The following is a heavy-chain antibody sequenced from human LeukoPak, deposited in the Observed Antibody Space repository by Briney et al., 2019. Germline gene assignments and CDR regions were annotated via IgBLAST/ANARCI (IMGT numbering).Heavy chain of an antibody. Sequence: ASVKVSCKASGYTFTSYGISWVRQAPGQGLEWMEWISAYNGNTNYAQKLQGRVTMTTDTSTSTAYMELRSLRSDDTAVYYCARVATVVTPRNAFDIWGQGTMVTVSS. CDR3: ARVATVVTPRNAFDI. D-gene: IGHD4-23*01. CDR2: ISAYNGNT. V-gene: IGHV1-18*01. J-gene: IGHJ3*02. CDR1: GYTFTSYG.